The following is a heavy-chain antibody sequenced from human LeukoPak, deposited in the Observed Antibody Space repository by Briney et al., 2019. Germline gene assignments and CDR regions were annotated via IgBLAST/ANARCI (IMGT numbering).Heavy chain of an antibody. CDR1: GFTFSSYA. CDR2: ISGSGGST. J-gene: IGHJ5*02. CDR3: AKEGSGWYLPGWFDP. V-gene: IGHV3-23*01. D-gene: IGHD6-19*01. Sequence: GGSLRLSCAASGFTFSSYAMSWVRQATGKGLEWVSAISGSGGSTYYADSVKGRFTISRDNSKNTLYLQMNSLRAEDTAVYYCAKEGSGWYLPGWFDPWGQGTLVTVSS.